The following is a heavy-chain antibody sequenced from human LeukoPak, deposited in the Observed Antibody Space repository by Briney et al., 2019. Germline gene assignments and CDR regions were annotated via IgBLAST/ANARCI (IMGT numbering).Heavy chain of an antibody. CDR1: GFTVSSNY. CDR2: IYSGGAT. CDR3: ARSAGIAATIVLGY. J-gene: IGHJ4*02. V-gene: IGHV3-66*01. D-gene: IGHD5-12*01. Sequence: AALRLSCAGSGFTVSSNYMSWVRRAPGKGLEWVSIIYSGGATSYADSVKGRFTISRDNSKNTQYFQMSSLRAEDTAVYYCARSAGIAATIVLGYWGQGTLVTVSS.